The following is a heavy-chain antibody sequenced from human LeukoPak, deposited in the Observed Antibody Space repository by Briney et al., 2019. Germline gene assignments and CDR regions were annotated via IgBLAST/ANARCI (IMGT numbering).Heavy chain of an antibody. V-gene: IGHV4-31*03. CDR1: GGSISSGGYY. Sequence: SETLSLTCTVSGGSISSGGYYWSWIRQHPGKGLEWIGYIYYSVSTYYNPSLKSRVTISVDTSKNQFSLKLSSVTAADTAVYYCARTISSGLYYYGMDVWGQGTTVTVSS. J-gene: IGHJ6*02. D-gene: IGHD6-19*01. CDR3: ARTISSGLYYYGMDV. CDR2: IYYSVST.